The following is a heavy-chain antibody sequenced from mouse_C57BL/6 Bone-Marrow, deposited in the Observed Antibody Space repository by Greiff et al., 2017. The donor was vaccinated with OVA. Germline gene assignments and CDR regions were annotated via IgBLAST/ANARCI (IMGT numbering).Heavy chain of an antibody. Sequence: VQLQQPGAELVRPGSSVKLSCKASGYTFTSYWMHWVKQRPIQGLEWIGNIDPSDSETHYNQKFKDKATLTVDKSSSTAYMQLSSLTSEDSAVYYCARSRVYYYGSSYFDYWGQGTTLTVSS. D-gene: IGHD1-1*01. CDR1: GYTFTSYW. J-gene: IGHJ2*01. CDR3: ARSRVYYYGSSYFDY. CDR2: IDPSDSET. V-gene: IGHV1-52*01.